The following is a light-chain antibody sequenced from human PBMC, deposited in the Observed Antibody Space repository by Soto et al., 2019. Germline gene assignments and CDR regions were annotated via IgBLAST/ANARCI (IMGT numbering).Light chain of an antibody. J-gene: IGKJ5*01. V-gene: IGKV3-15*01. CDR2: GAS. Sequence: EIVMTQSPSTLSVSPGERATLSCRASQSVSANLAWYQQKPGQAPRLLIYGASIRATGIPARFSGSWSGTDFTLTISSLQSEDFAVYYCQQYNNWPPTFGQGTRLEIK. CDR1: QSVSAN. CDR3: QQYNNWPPT.